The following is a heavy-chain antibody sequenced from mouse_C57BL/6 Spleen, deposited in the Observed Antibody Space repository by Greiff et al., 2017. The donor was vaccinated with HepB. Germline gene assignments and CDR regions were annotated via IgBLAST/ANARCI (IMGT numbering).Heavy chain of an antibody. V-gene: IGHV1-66*01. J-gene: IGHJ1*03. CDR3: ARGDGYYYWYFDV. D-gene: IGHD2-3*01. CDR1: GYSFTSYY. CDR2: IYPGSGNT. Sequence: QVQLKQSGPELVKPGASVKISCKASGYSFTSYYIHWVKQRPGQGLEWIGWIYPGSGNTKYNEKFKGKATLTADTSSSTAYMQLSSLTSEDSAVYYCARGDGYYYWYFDVWGTGTTVTVSS.